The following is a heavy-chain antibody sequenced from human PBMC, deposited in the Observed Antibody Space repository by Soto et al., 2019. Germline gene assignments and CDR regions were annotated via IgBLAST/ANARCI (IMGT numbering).Heavy chain of an antibody. J-gene: IGHJ5*02. CDR2: INHSGST. CDR1: GGSFSGYY. V-gene: IGHV4-34*01. CDR3: ARDSRIQLWFRANWFDP. Sequence: PSETLSLTCAVYGGSFSGYYWSWIRQPPGKGLEWIGEINHSGSTNYNPSLKSRVTISVDTSKNQFSLKLSSVTAADTAVYYCARDSRIQLWFRANWFDPWGQGTLVTVSS. D-gene: IGHD5-18*01.